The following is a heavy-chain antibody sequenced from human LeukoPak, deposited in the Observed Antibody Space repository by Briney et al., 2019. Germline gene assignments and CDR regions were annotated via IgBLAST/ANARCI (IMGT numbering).Heavy chain of an antibody. V-gene: IGHV4-34*01. CDR2: INHSGST. CDR3: ARTPLWFGELNTFDY. J-gene: IGHJ4*02. Sequence: SETLSLTCAVYGGSFSGYYWSWIRQPPGKGLEWIGEINHSGSTNYNPSLKSRVTISVDTSKNQFSLKLSSVTAADTAVYYCARTPLWFGELNTFDYWGQGTLVTVSS. D-gene: IGHD3-10*01. CDR1: GGSFSGYY.